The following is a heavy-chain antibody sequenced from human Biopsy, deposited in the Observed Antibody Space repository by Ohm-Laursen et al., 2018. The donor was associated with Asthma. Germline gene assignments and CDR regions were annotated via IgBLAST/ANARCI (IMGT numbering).Heavy chain of an antibody. Sequence: GTLSLTCSVSGSSISSSSYYWGWIRRPPGKGLEFIGTIYYSGSTYYNPSLKSRVTLSVDASKNQFSLKLTSVTAADTAVYYCVSPPGYWGQGTRVTVSS. J-gene: IGHJ4*02. CDR2: IYYSGST. CDR3: VSPPGY. CDR1: GSSISSSSYY. V-gene: IGHV4-39*01.